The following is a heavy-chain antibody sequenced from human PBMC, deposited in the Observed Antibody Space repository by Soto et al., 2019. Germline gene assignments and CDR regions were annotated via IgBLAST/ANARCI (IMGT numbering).Heavy chain of an antibody. D-gene: IGHD4-17*01. CDR2: IYYSGST. Sequence: QVQLQESGPGLVKPSQTLSLTCAVSGGSISSGGYYGCWIRQHPGKGLEWIGYIYYSGSTYYNPSLKSRVTTSVDPSKNPCSLKLSSVTAADTAVYYCASGDTDAFDIWGQGTMVTVSS. CDR3: ASGDTDAFDI. J-gene: IGHJ3*02. V-gene: IGHV4-31*11. CDR1: GGSISSGGYY.